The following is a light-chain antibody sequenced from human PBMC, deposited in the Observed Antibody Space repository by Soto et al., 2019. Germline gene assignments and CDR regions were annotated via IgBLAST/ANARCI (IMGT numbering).Light chain of an antibody. CDR3: AAWDDSLSVHVV. CDR1: SSNIGSNY. V-gene: IGLV1-47*01. CDR2: RNN. J-gene: IGLJ2*01. Sequence: QPVLTRPPSASGTPGQRVTISCSGSSSNIGSNYVYWYQQLPGTAPKLLIYRNNQRPSGVPDRFSGSKSGTSASLAISGLRSEDEADYYCAAWDDSLSVHVVFGGGTKLTVL.